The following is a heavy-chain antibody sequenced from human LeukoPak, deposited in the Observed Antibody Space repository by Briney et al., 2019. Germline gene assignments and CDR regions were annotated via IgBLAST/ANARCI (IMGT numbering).Heavy chain of an antibody. CDR1: GYTFTSYG. J-gene: IGHJ6*03. CDR2: ISAYNGNT. V-gene: IGHV1-18*01. CDR3: AREYGSGSYLAYYYYYYMDV. Sequence: ASVKVSCKASGYTFTSYGISWVRQAPGQGLEGMGWISAYNGNTNYAQKLQCRVTMTTDTSTSTAYMELRSLRSDDTAVYYCAREYGSGSYLAYYYYYYMDVWGKGTTVTVSS. D-gene: IGHD3-10*01.